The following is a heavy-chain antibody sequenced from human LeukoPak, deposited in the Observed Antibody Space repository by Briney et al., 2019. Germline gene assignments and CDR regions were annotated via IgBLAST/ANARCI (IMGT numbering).Heavy chain of an antibody. CDR2: INHSGST. CDR3: ARGRPVLLWFGEPSNWFDP. D-gene: IGHD3-10*01. Sequence: SETLSLTCAVYGGSFSGYYWSWIRQPPGKGLEWIGEINHSGSTNYNPSLKSRVTISVGTSKNQFSLKLSSVTAADTAVYYCARGRPVLLWFGEPSNWFDPWGQGTLVTVSS. CDR1: GGSFSGYY. V-gene: IGHV4-34*01. J-gene: IGHJ5*02.